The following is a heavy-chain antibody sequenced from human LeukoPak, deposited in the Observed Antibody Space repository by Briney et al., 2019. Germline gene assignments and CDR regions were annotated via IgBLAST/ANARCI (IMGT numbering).Heavy chain of an antibody. CDR1: GGSIRGYF. CDR2: IYSSGST. V-gene: IGHV4-59*08. CDR3: ARHYDSGSYPLDF. Sequence: TSETLSLTCTDSGGSIRGYFWSWIRQPPGKGLEWIGHIYSSGSTTYTPSLQGRVTISLDTSKNQFSLKLSSVTAADTAVYYCARHYDSGSYPLDFWGQGTLVTVSS. J-gene: IGHJ4*02. D-gene: IGHD3-10*01.